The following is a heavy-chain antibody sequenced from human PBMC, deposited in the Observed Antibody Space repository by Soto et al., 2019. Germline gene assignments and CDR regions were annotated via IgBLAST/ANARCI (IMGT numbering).Heavy chain of an antibody. CDR3: ARGRGCSTGCHNFDY. D-gene: IGHD2-2*01. CDR2: IKQDGSEK. CDR1: GFTFSSYW. V-gene: IGHV3-7*01. Sequence: EVQLMESGGGLVQPGGSLRLSCAASGFTFSSYWMSWVRQAPGKGLEWVANIKQDGSEKYYVDSVKGRFTISRDNAKNSLYLQMNSLRAEDTAVYYCARGRGCSTGCHNFDYWGQGTLVTVSS. J-gene: IGHJ4*02.